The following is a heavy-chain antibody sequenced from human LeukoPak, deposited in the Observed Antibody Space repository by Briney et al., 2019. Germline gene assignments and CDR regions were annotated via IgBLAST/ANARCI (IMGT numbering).Heavy chain of an antibody. CDR2: IYPGDSDT. CDR3: ATFYDSSGYYPLGAFDI. D-gene: IGHD3-22*01. CDR1: GFSFTTYW. J-gene: IGHJ3*02. Sequence: GESLKISCKGSGFSFTTYWIGWVRQMPGRGLEWMGTIYPGDSDTRYSPSFQGQVTISADRSISTAYLQWSSLKASDTAMYYCATFYDSSGYYPLGAFDIWGQGTMVTVSS. V-gene: IGHV5-51*01.